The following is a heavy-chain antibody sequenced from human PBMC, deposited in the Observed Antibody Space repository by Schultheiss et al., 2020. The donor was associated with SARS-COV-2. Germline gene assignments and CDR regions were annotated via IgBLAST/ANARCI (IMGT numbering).Heavy chain of an antibody. CDR3: ARDLVTPRVSGRDP. CDR1: GGSISSYY. J-gene: IGHJ5*02. D-gene: IGHD5-18*01. CDR2: IYTSGST. Sequence: SETLSLTCTVSGGSISSYYWSWIRQPAGKGLEWIGRIYTSGSTNYNPSLKSRVNMSVDTSKNQFALKLSFVTAADTAVYYCARDLVTPRVSGRDPWGQGTLVTVSS. V-gene: IGHV4-4*07.